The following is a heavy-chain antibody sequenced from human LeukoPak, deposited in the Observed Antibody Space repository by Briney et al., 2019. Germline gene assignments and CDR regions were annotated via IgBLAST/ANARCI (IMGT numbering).Heavy chain of an antibody. V-gene: IGHV4-34*01. CDR1: GGSFSGYY. J-gene: IGHJ4*02. D-gene: IGHD5-18*01. CDR2: INHSGRN. Sequence: SETLSLTCAVYGGSFSGYYWRWIRQPPGKGVEWVGEINHSGRNNYNTSLNSRLTISVDPSKNQFSLKLSSVTAADTAVYYCARAQRGRRGYSTFDYWGQGTLVTVSS. CDR3: ARAQRGRRGYSTFDY.